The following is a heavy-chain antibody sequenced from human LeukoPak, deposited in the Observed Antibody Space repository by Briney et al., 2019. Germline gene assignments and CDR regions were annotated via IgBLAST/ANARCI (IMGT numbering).Heavy chain of an antibody. V-gene: IGHV3-21*01. CDR3: ARGAYGISDYYGMDV. J-gene: IGHJ6*04. CDR2: ISSSSSYI. CDR1: GFTFSSYS. Sequence: MPGGSLRLSCAASGFTFSSYSMNWVRQAPGKGLEWVSSISSSSSYIYYADSVKGRFTISRDNAKNSLYLQMNSLRAEDTAVYYCARGAYGISDYYGMDVWGKGTTVTVSS. D-gene: IGHD3-10*01.